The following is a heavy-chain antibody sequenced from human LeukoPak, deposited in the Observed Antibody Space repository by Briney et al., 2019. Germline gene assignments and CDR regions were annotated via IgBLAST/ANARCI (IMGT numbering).Heavy chain of an antibody. CDR1: GFTFSSYE. Sequence: GGSLRLSCAASGFTFSSYEMNWVRQTPGKGLEWISYISSSGTTIYYADSVKGRFTISRDNAKNSLHLQLNSLRAEDTAVYYCARDGRSSSRGPYYYYYYMDVWGKGTTVTISS. J-gene: IGHJ6*03. CDR2: ISSSGTTI. V-gene: IGHV3-48*03. D-gene: IGHD6-6*01. CDR3: ARDGRSSSRGPYYYYYYMDV.